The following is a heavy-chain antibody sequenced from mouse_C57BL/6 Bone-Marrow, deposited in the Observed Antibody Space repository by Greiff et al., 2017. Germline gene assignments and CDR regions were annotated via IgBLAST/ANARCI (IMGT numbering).Heavy chain of an antibody. D-gene: IGHD3-2*02. CDR3: ARQGGRQLRPYAMDY. Sequence: EVMLVESGGGLVQPGGSLKLSCAASGFTFSDYYMYWVRQTPEKRLEWVAYISNGGGSTYYPDTVKGRFTISRDNAKNTLYLQMSRLKSEDTAMYYCARQGGRQLRPYAMDYWGQGTSVTVSS. V-gene: IGHV5-12*01. CDR1: GFTFSDYY. CDR2: ISNGGGST. J-gene: IGHJ4*01.